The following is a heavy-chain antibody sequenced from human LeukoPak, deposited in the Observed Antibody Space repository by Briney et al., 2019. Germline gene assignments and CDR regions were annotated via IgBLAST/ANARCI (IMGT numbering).Heavy chain of an antibody. CDR1: GFTLSSNS. V-gene: IGHV3-21*01. Sequence: GGSLRLSCAVSGFTLSSNSMNWVRQAPGKGLEWVSFISSSSTYIHYADSVKGRFTISRDNAKNSLYLQMNSLRAEDTAVYYCAREPFWSGYFANLHFDYWGQGTLVTVSS. CDR3: AREPFWSGYFANLHFDY. J-gene: IGHJ4*02. D-gene: IGHD3-3*01. CDR2: ISSSSTYI.